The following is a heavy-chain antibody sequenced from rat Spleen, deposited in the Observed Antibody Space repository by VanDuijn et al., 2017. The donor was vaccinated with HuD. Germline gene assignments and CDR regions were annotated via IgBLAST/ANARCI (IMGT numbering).Heavy chain of an antibody. V-gene: IGHV5-62*01. CDR1: GFTFSSYG. CDR2: ISSSSGT. CDR3: ARSLNYGGSH. D-gene: IGHD1-11*01. J-gene: IGHJ2*01. Sequence: VQLVESGGGLVQPGKSLKLSCSASGFTFSSYGMHWIRQAPGKGLDWVAYISSSSGTVYADAVKGRFTISRDNAKNTLYLQLNSLKSEDTAIYYCARSLNYGGSHWGQGVMVTVSS.